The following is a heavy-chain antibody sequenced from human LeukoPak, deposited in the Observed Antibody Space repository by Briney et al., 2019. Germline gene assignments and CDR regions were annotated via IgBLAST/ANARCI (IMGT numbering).Heavy chain of an antibody. D-gene: IGHD3-3*01. CDR1: GGSISSYY. CDR2: IYYSGST. J-gene: IGHJ6*03. V-gene: IGHV4-59*01. Sequence: SETLSLTCTVSGGSISSYYWSWIRQPPGKGLEWIGYIYYSGSTNYNPSLKSRVTISVDTSKNQFSLKLSSVTAADTAVYYCVRVINRGSGYSRAGYYYMDVWGKGTTVTISS. CDR3: VRVINRGSGYSRAGYYYMDV.